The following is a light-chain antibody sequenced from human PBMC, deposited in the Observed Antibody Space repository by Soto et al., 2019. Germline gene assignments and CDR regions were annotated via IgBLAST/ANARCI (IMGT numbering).Light chain of an antibody. CDR1: QSVSSY. V-gene: IGKV3-11*01. J-gene: IGKJ3*01. CDR2: DAS. Sequence: EIVLTQSPATLSLSPGERATLSCRASQSVSSYLAWYQQKPGQAPRLLIYDASNRATGIPARFSGSGSGTDFTLTISRLEPEDFAVYYCQQRSNWPPESTFGPGTKVDIK. CDR3: QQRSNWPPEST.